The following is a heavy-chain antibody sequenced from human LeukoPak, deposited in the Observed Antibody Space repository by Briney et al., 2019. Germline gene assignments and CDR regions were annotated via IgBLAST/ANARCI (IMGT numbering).Heavy chain of an antibody. CDR1: GGTFSNYP. V-gene: IGHV1-69*05. D-gene: IGHD6-13*01. Sequence: ASVKVSCKASGGTFSNYPISWVRQAPGQGLEWMGGITPLFGRPNYAQKFQGRVTMTTDTSTSTAYMELRSLRSDDTAVYYCARDEQLLPKWFDRWGQGTLVTVSS. J-gene: IGHJ5*02. CDR2: ITPLFGRP. CDR3: ARDEQLLPKWFDR.